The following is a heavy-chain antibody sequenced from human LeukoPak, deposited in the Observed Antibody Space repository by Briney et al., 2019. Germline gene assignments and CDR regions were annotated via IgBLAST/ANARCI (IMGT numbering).Heavy chain of an antibody. CDR3: ARGRVRWELPQYYYYYYGMDV. CDR1: GFTFSSYG. J-gene: IGHJ6*02. V-gene: IGHV3-33*01. CDR2: IWYDGSNK. Sequence: GGSLRLSCAASGFTFSSYGMHWVRQAPGKGLEWVAVIWYDGSNKYYADSVKGRFTISRDNSKNTLYLQMNSLRAEDTAVYYCARGRVRWELPQYYYYYYGMDVWGQGTTVTVSS. D-gene: IGHD1-26*01.